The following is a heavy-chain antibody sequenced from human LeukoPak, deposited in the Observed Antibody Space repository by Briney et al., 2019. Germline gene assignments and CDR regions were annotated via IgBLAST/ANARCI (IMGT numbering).Heavy chain of an antibody. J-gene: IGHJ4*02. V-gene: IGHV4-61*02. CDR2: IYTSGST. Sequence: PSQTLSLTCTVSGGSISSGSYYWSWIRQPAGKGLEWIGRIYTSGSTNYNPSLKSRVTISVDTSKNQFSLKLSSVTAAGTAVYYCARGRYDYVWGSYRFDYWGQGTLVTVSS. D-gene: IGHD3-16*02. CDR1: GGSISSGSYY. CDR3: ARGRYDYVWGSYRFDY.